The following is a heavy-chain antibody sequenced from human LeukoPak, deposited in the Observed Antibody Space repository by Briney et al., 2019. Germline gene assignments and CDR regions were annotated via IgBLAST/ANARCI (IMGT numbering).Heavy chain of an antibody. Sequence: QPGGSLILSCAASGFTFSSYAMTWVRQAPGKGLEWVSVISPSGASTYSADSVKGRFTISRDNSKNTLYLQMNSLRAEDTALYYCAKNSGNSKQGAFDIWGQGTMVTVSS. CDR2: ISPSGAST. V-gene: IGHV3-23*01. D-gene: IGHD1-26*01. CDR1: GFTFSSYA. J-gene: IGHJ3*02. CDR3: AKNSGNSKQGAFDI.